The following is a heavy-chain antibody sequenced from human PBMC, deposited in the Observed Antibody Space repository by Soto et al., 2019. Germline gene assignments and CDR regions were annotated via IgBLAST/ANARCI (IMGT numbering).Heavy chain of an antibody. J-gene: IGHJ3*02. CDR2: IYPGDSDT. CDR3: ARSYCTNGVCKDAFDI. Sequence: GESLKISCKGSGYSFTSYWIGWVRQMPGKGLEGMGIIYPGDSDTRYSPSFQGQVTISADKSISTAYLQWSSLKASDTAMYYCARSYCTNGVCKDAFDIWGQGTMVTVSS. D-gene: IGHD2-8*01. CDR1: GYSFTSYW. V-gene: IGHV5-51*01.